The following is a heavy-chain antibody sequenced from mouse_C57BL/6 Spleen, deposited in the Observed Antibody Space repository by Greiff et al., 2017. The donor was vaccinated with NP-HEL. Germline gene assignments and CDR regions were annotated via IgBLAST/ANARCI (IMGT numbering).Heavy chain of an antibody. CDR2: RKKEKGGG. CDR1: GYSFTGYY. Sequence: VQLQQSGPELVKPGASVKISCKASGYSFTGYYMHWVKQSHGNILDWMGERKKEKGGGSYNQKVKGKATLTVDKSSSTAYMELRSLTSEDSAVYYCARGGRVGAMDYRGQGTSVTVSS. J-gene: IGHJ4*01. CDR3: ARGGRVGAMDY. V-gene: IGHV1-31*01. D-gene: IGHD1-1*01.